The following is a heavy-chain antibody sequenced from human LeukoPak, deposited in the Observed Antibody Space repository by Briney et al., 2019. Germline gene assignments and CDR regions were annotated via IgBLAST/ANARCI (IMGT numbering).Heavy chain of an antibody. J-gene: IGHJ4*02. Sequence: PGGSLRLSCAASAFTFSRYWTTWVRQAPGKGLEWVANINEDGSEKYYLDSVRGRFTNSRDNAKNSLYLQMDSLRAEDTAVYYCARLFVYGSGAEAFDYWGQGALVTVSS. CDR3: ARLFVYGSGAEAFDY. D-gene: IGHD3-10*01. CDR1: AFTFSRYW. CDR2: INEDGSEK. V-gene: IGHV3-7*01.